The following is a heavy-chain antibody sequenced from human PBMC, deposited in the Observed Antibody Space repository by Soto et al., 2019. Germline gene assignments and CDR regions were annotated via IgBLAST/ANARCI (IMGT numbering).Heavy chain of an antibody. CDR2: ISYNGHAK. J-gene: IGHJ4*02. D-gene: IGHD6-19*01. CDR3: AKVVVAGTARLYFDY. V-gene: IGHV3-30*18. CDR1: GFTFSSFG. Sequence: QVQLVESGGDVVQPGRSLRLSCAASGFTFSSFGMHWVRQAPGKGLEWVALISYNGHAKYYADSVKGRFTISRDNSRNTLYLQMPCLRPDATAVYYCAKVVVAGTARLYFDYWGQGTLVTVSS.